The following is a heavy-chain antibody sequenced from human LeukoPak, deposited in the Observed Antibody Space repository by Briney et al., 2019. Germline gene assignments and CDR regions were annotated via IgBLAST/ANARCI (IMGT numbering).Heavy chain of an antibody. CDR2: IIPIFGTA. CDR1: GGTFSSYA. D-gene: IGHD2-2*01. Sequence: SVKVSCKASGGTFSSYAISWVRQAPGQGLEWMGGIIPIFGTANYAQKFQGRVTITADKSTSTAYMELNSLRAEDTAVYYCAKSHRGHCSTTTCDDEGDYWGQGTLVTVSS. V-gene: IGHV1-69*06. J-gene: IGHJ4*02. CDR3: AKSHRGHCSTTTCDDEGDY.